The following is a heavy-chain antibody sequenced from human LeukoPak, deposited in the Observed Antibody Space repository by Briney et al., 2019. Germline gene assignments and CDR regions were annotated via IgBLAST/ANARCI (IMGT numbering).Heavy chain of an antibody. D-gene: IGHD4-17*01. V-gene: IGHV3-53*01. CDR3: AKAPTVTMPETFDY. CDR1: GFTVSSNY. CDR2: IYSSGST. J-gene: IGHJ4*02. Sequence: GGSLRLSCAASGFTVSSNYMNWVRQAPGKGLEWVSIIYSSGSTYYADSVKGRFTISRDNSKNTLYLQMNSLRAEDTAVYYCAKAPTVTMPETFDYWGQGTLVTVSS.